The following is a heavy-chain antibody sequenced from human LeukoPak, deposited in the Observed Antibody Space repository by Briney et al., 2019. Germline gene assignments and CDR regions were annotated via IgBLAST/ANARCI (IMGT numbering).Heavy chain of an antibody. Sequence: ASVKVSCKASGYTFTGYYMHWVRQAPGQGLEWMGWINPNSGGTNYAQKFQSRVTMTRDTSISTAYMELSRLRSDDTAVYYCARSADDSSGYYSFDYWGQGTLVTVSS. D-gene: IGHD3-22*01. V-gene: IGHV1-2*02. CDR2: INPNSGGT. CDR1: GYTFTGYY. J-gene: IGHJ4*02. CDR3: ARSADDSSGYYSFDY.